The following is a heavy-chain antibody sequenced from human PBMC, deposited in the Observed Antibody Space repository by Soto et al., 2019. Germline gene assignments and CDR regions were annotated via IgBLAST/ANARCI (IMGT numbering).Heavy chain of an antibody. CDR2: ISCNHGGI. CDR1: GFTFDDYA. D-gene: IGHD3-9*01. V-gene: IGHV3-9*01. CDR3: IRKYYNTLGDY. J-gene: IGHJ4*02. Sequence: EVQLVESGGGLVEPGGSLRLSCVVSGFTFDDYAMHWVRQPPGKGLEWVSSISCNHGGIDYADSVRVRFTVSRDNAKNSLYRHMNRLRREDTALYYCIRKYYNTLGDYWGQGTLVTVSS.